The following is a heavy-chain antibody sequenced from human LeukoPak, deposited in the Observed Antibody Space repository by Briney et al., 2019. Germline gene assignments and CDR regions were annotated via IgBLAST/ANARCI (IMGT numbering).Heavy chain of an antibody. D-gene: IGHD3-22*01. CDR2: INSDESDT. CDR1: GFTFSNYW. CDR3: ARAGNPPSSFYFDSRGYNNAFDI. V-gene: IGHV3-74*01. J-gene: IGHJ3*02. Sequence: GGSLRLSCAASGFTFSNYWMHWVRQAPGKGLVWVSRINSDESDTSYADSVKGRFSISRDNAKNTLYLQMNSLRAEDTAVYFCARAGNPPSSFYFDSRGYNNAFDIWGQGTMVTVSS.